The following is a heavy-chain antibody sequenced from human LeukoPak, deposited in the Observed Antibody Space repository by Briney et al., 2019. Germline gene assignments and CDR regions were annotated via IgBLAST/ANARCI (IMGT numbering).Heavy chain of an antibody. D-gene: IGHD2-21*02. Sequence: ASVKVSCKASGYTFTGYYMHWARQAPGQGLEWMGWINPNSDGTNYAQKFQGRVTMTRDTSISTAYMELSSLRSEDTAVYYCARDGSYGGGDCYVDYWGQGTLVTVSS. J-gene: IGHJ4*02. CDR3: ARDGSYGGGDCYVDY. CDR2: INPNSDGT. V-gene: IGHV1-2*02. CDR1: GYTFTGYY.